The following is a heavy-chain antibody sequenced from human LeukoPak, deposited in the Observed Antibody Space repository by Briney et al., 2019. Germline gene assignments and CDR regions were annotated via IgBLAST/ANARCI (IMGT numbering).Heavy chain of an antibody. CDR2: ISYDGSNK. CDR3: ARDMVD. Sequence: GGSLRLSCAASGFTFSSYGMHWVRQAPGKGLEWVAVISYDGSNKYYADSVKGRFTISRDNAKKTLYLQMNSLRAEDTAVYYCARDMVDWGQGTLVTVSS. V-gene: IGHV3-30*03. D-gene: IGHD2-15*01. J-gene: IGHJ4*02. CDR1: GFTFSSYG.